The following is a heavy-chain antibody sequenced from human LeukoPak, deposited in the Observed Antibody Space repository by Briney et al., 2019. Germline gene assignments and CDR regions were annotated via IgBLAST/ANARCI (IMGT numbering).Heavy chain of an antibody. CDR2: ISAYNGNT. V-gene: IGHV1-18*01. J-gene: IGHJ4*02. D-gene: IGHD5-12*01. Sequence: RATLKVSCRASGDTFTSYGISWVRHAPGQGLEWMGWISAYNGNTNYAQKLQGRVTMTIDTSTSTAYMELRSLRSDDTAVYYCAREVGYEWGQGTLVTVSS. CDR1: GDTFTSYG. CDR3: AREVGYE.